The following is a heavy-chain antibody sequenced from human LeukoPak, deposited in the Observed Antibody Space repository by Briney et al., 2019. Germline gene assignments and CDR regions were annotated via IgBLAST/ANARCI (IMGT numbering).Heavy chain of an antibody. J-gene: IGHJ4*02. Sequence: PGGSLRLSCSASGLIFSNYGMHWVRQAPGKGLEYVSGITANGDSANYALSVKARFPMSRDNSKNTLYLQMNSLRAEDTAIYYCAKAEGKNPTGGRWLDWGQGTLAPVSS. CDR2: ITANGDSA. D-gene: IGHD6-19*01. V-gene: IGHV3-64*04. CDR3: AKAEGKNPTGGRWLD. CDR1: GLIFSNYG.